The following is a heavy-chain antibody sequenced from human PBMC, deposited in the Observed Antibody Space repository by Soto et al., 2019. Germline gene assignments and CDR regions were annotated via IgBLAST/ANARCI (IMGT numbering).Heavy chain of an antibody. J-gene: IGHJ4*02. CDR2: IGTSASTI. CDR3: ARATYYDNI. D-gene: IGHD3-16*01. Sequence: GGSLRLSCAASGFTFSTYSMNWVRQAPGKGLEWVSFIGTSASTIYYADSVKGRFTISRDNAKNSLYLQMNSLRAEDTAVYFCARATYYDNIWGQGTLVTVSS. CDR1: GFTFSTYS. V-gene: IGHV3-48*01.